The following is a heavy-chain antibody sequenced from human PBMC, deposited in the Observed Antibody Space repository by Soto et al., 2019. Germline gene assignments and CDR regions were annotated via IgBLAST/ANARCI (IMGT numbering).Heavy chain of an antibody. Sequence: SGGSLRLSCAASGFTFSSYWMHWVRQVPGKGLVWVSRINNDGSAATYADSVKGRFTISRDNAKNTVYLQMNSLRAEDTAVYYCVRDKPHNWFDPWGQGTPVTVSS. CDR1: GFTFSSYW. J-gene: IGHJ5*02. CDR3: VRDKPHNWFDP. V-gene: IGHV3-74*01. CDR2: INNDGSAA.